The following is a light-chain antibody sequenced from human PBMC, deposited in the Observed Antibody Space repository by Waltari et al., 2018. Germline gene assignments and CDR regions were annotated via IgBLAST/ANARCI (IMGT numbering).Light chain of an antibody. J-gene: IGKJ1*01. CDR2: WAS. CDR3: QQYYTTPTWT. V-gene: IGKV4-1*01. Sequence: DIVMTQSPDSLAVSLGERATINCKSSQSVLYSSNNKNYLAWYQQKPGQPPKLLIYWASTLDSGVPDRFSGSGSGTDFTLTISNLQAEDVAVYFCQQYYTTPTWTFGQGTKVEIK. CDR1: QSVLYSSNNKNY.